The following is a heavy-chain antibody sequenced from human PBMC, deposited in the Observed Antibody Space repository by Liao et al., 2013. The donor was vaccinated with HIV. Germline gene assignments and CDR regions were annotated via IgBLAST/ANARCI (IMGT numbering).Heavy chain of an antibody. CDR3: ARDRNYYRSFDY. Sequence: QLQLQESGPGQVKPSETLSLTCTVSGGSISSSNYYWVWIRQPPQKGLEWLGTISYTGTTSYNPSLKSRLTMSVDTSKNRFSLRLTSLTAADTAMYYCARDRNYYRSFDYWGQGTLVSVSS. D-gene: IGHD3-22*01. V-gene: IGHV4-39*07. CDR1: GGSISSSNYY. J-gene: IGHJ4*02. CDR2: ISYTGTT.